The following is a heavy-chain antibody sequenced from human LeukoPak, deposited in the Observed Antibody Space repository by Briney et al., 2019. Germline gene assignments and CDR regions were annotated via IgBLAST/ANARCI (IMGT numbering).Heavy chain of an antibody. J-gene: IGHJ4*02. Sequence: SETLSLTCTVSGGSISSYYWTWIRQTPGKGLEWIGFIHYTGSTNYNPSLKSRVTISVDTSKSQFSLELTSVTAADTAVYYCAGGPAVTTNDYWGQGTLGTVCS. CDR3: AGGPAVTTNDY. D-gene: IGHD4-17*01. CDR1: GGSISSYY. CDR2: IHYTGST. V-gene: IGHV4-59*01.